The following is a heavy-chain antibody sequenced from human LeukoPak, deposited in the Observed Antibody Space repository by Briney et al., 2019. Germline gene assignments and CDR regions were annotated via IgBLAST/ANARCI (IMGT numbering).Heavy chain of an antibody. Sequence: GGSLRLSCAASGFTFSSYAMSWVRQAPGKGLEWVSAISGSGGSTYYADSVEGRFTISRDNSKDTLYLQMNSLRAEDTAVYYCARRRDYFDYWGQGTLVTVSS. J-gene: IGHJ4*02. CDR1: GFTFSSYA. CDR3: ARRRDYFDY. V-gene: IGHV3-23*01. CDR2: ISGSGGST.